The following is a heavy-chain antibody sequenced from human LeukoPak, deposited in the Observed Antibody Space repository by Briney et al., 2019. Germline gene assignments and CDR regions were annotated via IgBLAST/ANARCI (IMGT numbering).Heavy chain of an antibody. CDR2: IYTSGST. Sequence: SQTLSLTCTVSGGSISSGSYYWSWIRQPAGKGLEWIGRIYTSGSTNYNPSLKSRVTISVDTSKNQFSLKLSSVTAADTAVYYCARVQIRGSYHYYYYYMDVWGKGTTVTVSS. CDR3: ARVQIRGSYHYYYYYMDV. D-gene: IGHD1-26*01. CDR1: GGSISSGSYY. J-gene: IGHJ6*03. V-gene: IGHV4-61*02.